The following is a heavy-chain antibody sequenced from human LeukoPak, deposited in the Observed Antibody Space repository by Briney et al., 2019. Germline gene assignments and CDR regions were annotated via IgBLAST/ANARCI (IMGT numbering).Heavy chain of an antibody. CDR3: ARGYYFDSGSFFED. Sequence: PSETLSLTCTVSGDSLTSGAYFWNWIRQQPGTGLEWIGYIYYTRSTNYNPSLESRVTILLVSSKNEFSLRLSSVTAADTAVYYCARGYYFDSGSFFEDWGQGTLVTVSS. D-gene: IGHD3-10*01. V-gene: IGHV4-31*03. CDR1: GDSLTSGAYF. J-gene: IGHJ4*02. CDR2: IYYTRST.